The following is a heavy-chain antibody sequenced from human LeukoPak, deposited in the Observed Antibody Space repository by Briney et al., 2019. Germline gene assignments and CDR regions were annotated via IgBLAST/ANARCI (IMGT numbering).Heavy chain of an antibody. Sequence: GGSLRLSCAASGFTFSSYWMSWVRQAPGKGLEWVANIKQDGSEKYYVDSVKGRFTISRDNAKNSLYLQMNSLRAEDTAVYYCARDALLWFGELLYQDYWGQGTLVTVSS. CDR2: IKQDGSEK. CDR1: GFTFSSYW. J-gene: IGHJ4*02. V-gene: IGHV3-7*01. D-gene: IGHD3-10*01. CDR3: ARDALLWFGELLYQDY.